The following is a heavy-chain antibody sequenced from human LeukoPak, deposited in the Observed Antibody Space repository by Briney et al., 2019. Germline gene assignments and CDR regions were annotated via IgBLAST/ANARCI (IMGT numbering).Heavy chain of an antibody. Sequence: GGSLRLSCTASGFPFYSYWMTWVRQTPGKGLEWVANIRHDGSTKYYVDSVKGRFTISRDNAMNSLYLQMDSVRVEDTAIYYCARSVPYGTTWYGRSDCWGQGTQVTVSS. CDR1: GFPFYSYW. J-gene: IGHJ4*02. D-gene: IGHD6-13*01. V-gene: IGHV3-7*03. CDR2: IRHDGSTK. CDR3: ARSVPYGTTWYGRSDC.